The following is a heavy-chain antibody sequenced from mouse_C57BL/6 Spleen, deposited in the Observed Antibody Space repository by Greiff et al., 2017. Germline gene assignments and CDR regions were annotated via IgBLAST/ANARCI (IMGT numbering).Heavy chain of an antibody. CDR1: GYTFTSYW. CDR2: IHPNSGST. V-gene: IGHV1-64*01. J-gene: IGHJ2*01. D-gene: IGHD3-1*01. CDR3: ARSGGYPYYFDY. Sequence: QVQLQQPGAELVKPGASVKLSCKASGYTFTSYWMHWVKQRPGQGLEWIGMIHPNSGSTNYNEKFKSKATLTVDKSSSTAYMQLSSLTSEDSAVYYCARSGGYPYYFDYWGQGTTLTVSS.